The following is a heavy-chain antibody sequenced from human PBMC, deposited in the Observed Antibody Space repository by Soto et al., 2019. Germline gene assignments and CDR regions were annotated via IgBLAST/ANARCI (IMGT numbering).Heavy chain of an antibody. CDR3: DFFVTDI. J-gene: IGHJ3*02. CDR2: IYYSGST. CDR1: VPTMSRYY. Sequence: LALSGTASVPTMSRYYWSRIRQPPGKGLEWVGCIYYSGSTNYSPSLKRRVTISVDTAKNQFSLKLSSGTAADKAVYYCDFFVTDI. D-gene: IGHD3-3*01. V-gene: IGHV4-59*01.